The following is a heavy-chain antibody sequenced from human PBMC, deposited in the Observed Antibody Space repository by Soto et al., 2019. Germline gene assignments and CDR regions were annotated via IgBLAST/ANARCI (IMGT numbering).Heavy chain of an antibody. CDR3: ARKVAYAWDY. CDR1: GGSFSGYY. Sequence: SETLSLTCAVYGGSFSGYYWSWIRQPPGKGLEWIGDINHSASTNDNPSLKSRVTISVDTSKNQFSLKLSSVTAADTGVYYCARKVAYAWDYWGQGSLVTV. D-gene: IGHD2-8*02. V-gene: IGHV4-34*01. J-gene: IGHJ4*02. CDR2: INHSAST.